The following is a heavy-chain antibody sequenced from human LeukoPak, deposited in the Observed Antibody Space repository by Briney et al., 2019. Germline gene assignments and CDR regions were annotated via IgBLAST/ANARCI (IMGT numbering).Heavy chain of an antibody. Sequence: PGGSLRLSCAASGFTFSSYAMSWVRQAPGKGLEWVSAISGRGDSTYYADSVKGRFTISRDNSKITLYLQMNSLRAEDTAVYYCARESYGDFDYWGQGTLVTVSS. CDR3: ARESYGDFDY. D-gene: IGHD4-17*01. V-gene: IGHV3-23*01. CDR1: GFTFSSYA. J-gene: IGHJ4*02. CDR2: ISGRGDST.